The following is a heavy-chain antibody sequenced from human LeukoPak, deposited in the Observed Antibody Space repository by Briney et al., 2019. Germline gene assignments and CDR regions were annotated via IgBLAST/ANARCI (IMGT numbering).Heavy chain of an antibody. V-gene: IGHV3-23*01. Sequence: GGYLRLYCAASGFTFSSYAMSWVRQAPGKGLEWVSAISGSGGSTYYADSVKGRFTISRDNSKNTLYLQMNSLRAEDTAVYYCAKDWEYYYDSSGYYDYWGQGTLVTVSS. CDR1: GFTFSSYA. CDR3: AKDWEYYYDSSGYYDY. D-gene: IGHD3-22*01. CDR2: ISGSGGST. J-gene: IGHJ4*02.